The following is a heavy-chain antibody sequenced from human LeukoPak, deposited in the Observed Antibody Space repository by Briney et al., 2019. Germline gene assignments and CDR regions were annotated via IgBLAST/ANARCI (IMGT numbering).Heavy chain of an antibody. CDR2: ISAGNGNT. J-gene: IGHJ4*02. D-gene: IGHD1-26*01. CDR3: ARDSGSGSNDY. Sequence: GASVKVSCKASGGTFNNFAISWVRQAPGQRLEWMGWISAGNGNTKYSQNFQGRVTFISNTSATTAFMELSSLRSEDAAVYYCARDSGSGSNDYWGQGTLVTVSS. V-gene: IGHV1-3*01. CDR1: GGTFNNFA.